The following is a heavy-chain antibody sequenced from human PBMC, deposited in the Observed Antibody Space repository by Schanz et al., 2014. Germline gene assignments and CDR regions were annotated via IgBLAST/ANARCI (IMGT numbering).Heavy chain of an antibody. J-gene: IGHJ4*01. D-gene: IGHD6-13*01. CDR1: GFTVSSNH. CDR3: AREQIMAAAGLVDY. Sequence: DVQLLESGGGLVQPGGSLRLSCAVSGFTVSSNHMSWVRQAPGKGLEWVSSISHSGGSKYYADSVKGRFTISRDNSKNTLYLQMNSLRAEDTAVYYCAREQIMAAAGLVDYWGHGTLVTVSS. V-gene: IGHV3-23*01. CDR2: ISHSGGSK.